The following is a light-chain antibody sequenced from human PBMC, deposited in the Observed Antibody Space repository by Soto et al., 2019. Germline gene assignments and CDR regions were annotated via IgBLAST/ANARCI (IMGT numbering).Light chain of an antibody. V-gene: IGLV1-51*01. CDR1: NSNIGNNY. Sequence: QSVLTQPPSVSAAPGQKVTISCSGTNSNIGNNYVSWYQQLPGTAPKLLIYDDDKRPSGIPDRFSGPKSGTSASLDITRLQSGDEADYYCGTWETSLSVFVFGTGTKVTVL. J-gene: IGLJ1*01. CDR2: DDD. CDR3: GTWETSLSVFV.